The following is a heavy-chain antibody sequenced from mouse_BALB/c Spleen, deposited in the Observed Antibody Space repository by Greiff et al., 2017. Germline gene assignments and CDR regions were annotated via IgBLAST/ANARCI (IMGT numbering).Heavy chain of an antibody. Sequence: EVQLVESGGGLVQPGGSLRLSCATSGFTFTDYYMSWVRQPPGKALEWLGFIRNKANGYTTEYSASVKGRFTISRDNSQSILYLQMNTLRAEDSATYYCARDELRYGYFDVWGAGTTVTVSS. CDR3: ARDELRYGYFDV. CDR1: GFTFTDYY. J-gene: IGHJ1*01. V-gene: IGHV7-3*02. CDR2: IRNKANGYTT. D-gene: IGHD1-1*01.